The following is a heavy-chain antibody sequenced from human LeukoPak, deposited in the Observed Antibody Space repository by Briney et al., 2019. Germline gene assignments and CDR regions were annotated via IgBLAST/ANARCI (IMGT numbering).Heavy chain of an antibody. D-gene: IGHD1-26*01. V-gene: IGHV1-2*02. CDR1: GYTFTNYG. CDR2: INPNSGGT. CDR3: ARKSGTYWDYFDY. Sequence: ASVKVSCKASGYTFTNYGISWVRQAPGQGLEWMGWINPNSGGTNYAQNFQGRVTMTRDASINTAFMQLSRLTSDDTAVYFCARKSGTYWDYFDYWGQGTLVTVSS. J-gene: IGHJ4*02.